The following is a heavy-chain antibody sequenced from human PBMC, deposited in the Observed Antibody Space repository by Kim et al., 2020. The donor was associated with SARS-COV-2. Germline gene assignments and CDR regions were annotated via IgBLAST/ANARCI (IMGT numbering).Heavy chain of an antibody. CDR1: GFIFDDFA. V-gene: IGHV3-9*01. Sequence: GGSLRLSCAASGFIFDDFAMHWVRQPPGKGLEWVSGINWNSGSIGYADSVKGRFTISRDNAKNSLYLQVKSLRAEDTALYYCAKARYSTKWHDDALDIWGQGTLVTVSS. J-gene: IGHJ3*02. CDR2: INWNSGSI. CDR3: AKARYSTKWHDDALDI. D-gene: IGHD5-12*01.